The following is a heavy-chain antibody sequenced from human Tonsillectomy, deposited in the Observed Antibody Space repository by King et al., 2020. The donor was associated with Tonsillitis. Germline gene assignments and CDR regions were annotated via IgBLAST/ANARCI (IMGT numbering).Heavy chain of an antibody. CDR2: ISSDGADK. CDR1: GFTFNDFA. CDR3: AKGKNSFPVATAFDS. Sequence: QVQLVESGGGVVQTGRSLRLSCAPSGFTFNDFAFYWVRQAPGKGLEWVAGISSDGADKYYTDSVRGRFTISRDKSKTTVSLQMSSLTAVDSAVYYCAKGKNSFPVATAFDSWGQGTQVTVSS. V-gene: IGHV3-30*18. J-gene: IGHJ4*02. D-gene: IGHD6-19*01.